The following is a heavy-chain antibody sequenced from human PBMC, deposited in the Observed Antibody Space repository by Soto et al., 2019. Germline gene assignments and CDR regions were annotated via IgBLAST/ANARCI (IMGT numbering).Heavy chain of an antibody. J-gene: IGHJ6*02. Sequence: GGSLRLSCAVSGFTFSNDAMSWVRQAPGKGLEWVSSIHTSGSSTYYEDSVKGRFTISRDNSKNTLYLQMNSLRAEDTAVYYCASISTDSYFYGVVVWGQGTTVTVSS. CDR2: IHTSGSST. CDR1: GFTFSNDA. V-gene: IGHV3-23*05. D-gene: IGHD3-3*02. CDR3: ASISTDSYFYGVVV.